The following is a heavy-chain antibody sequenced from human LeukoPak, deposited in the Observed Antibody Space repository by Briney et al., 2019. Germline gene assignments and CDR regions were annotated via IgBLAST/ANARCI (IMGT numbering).Heavy chain of an antibody. CDR1: GYTFTGYY. J-gene: IGHJ5*02. V-gene: IGHV1-2*06. CDR2: INPNSGGT. D-gene: IGHD6-19*01. Sequence: ASVKVSCKASGYTFTGYYMHWVRQAPGQGLEWMGRINPNSGGTNYAQKFQGRVTMTRDTSISTAYMELSRLRSDDTAVYYCARGGYSSGPNWFEPWGQGTLVTVSS. CDR3: ARGGYSSGPNWFEP.